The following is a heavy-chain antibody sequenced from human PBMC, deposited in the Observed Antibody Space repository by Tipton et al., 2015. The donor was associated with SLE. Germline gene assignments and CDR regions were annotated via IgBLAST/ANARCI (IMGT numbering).Heavy chain of an antibody. J-gene: IGHJ2*01. V-gene: IGHV1-2*06. D-gene: IGHD6-19*01. Sequence: QLVQSGAEVKKPGASVKVSCKASGYTFSDYHLHWIRQVPGQGLEWMGRIKPYSGGRQYAQKFQDRVTMTRDTSINTAYMELSRLRSDDTAVYYCAKEGDSSGGYWYFDLWGRGTLVTVSS. CDR2: IKPYSGGR. CDR3: AKEGDSSGGYWYFDL. CDR1: GYTFSDYH.